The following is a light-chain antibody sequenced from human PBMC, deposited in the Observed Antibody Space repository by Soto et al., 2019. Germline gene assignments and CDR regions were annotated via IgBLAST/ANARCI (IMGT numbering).Light chain of an antibody. V-gene: IGKV1-39*01. CDR1: QSIRTY. CDR3: QHYNSYSEA. Sequence: DIQMTQSPSSLSASVGDRVTIACRASQSIRTYLNWYQQKPGKAPKLLIYAASSLQSGVPSRFSGSGSGTDFTLTISSLQPDDFATYYCQHYNSYSEAFGQGTKVDIK. J-gene: IGKJ1*01. CDR2: AAS.